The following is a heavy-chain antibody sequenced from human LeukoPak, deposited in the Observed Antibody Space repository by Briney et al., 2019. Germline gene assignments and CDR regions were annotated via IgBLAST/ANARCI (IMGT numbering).Heavy chain of an antibody. D-gene: IGHD3-10*01. CDR2: IYYSGST. J-gene: IGHJ4*02. CDR1: GGSISSYY. V-gene: IGHV4-59*01. CDR3: ARFYGSGSSIDY. Sequence: SEALSLTCTVSGGSISSYYWSWIRQPPGKGLEWIGYIYYSGSTNYNPSLKSRVTISVDTSKNQFSLKLSSVTAADTAVYYCARFYGSGSSIDYWGQGTLVTVSS.